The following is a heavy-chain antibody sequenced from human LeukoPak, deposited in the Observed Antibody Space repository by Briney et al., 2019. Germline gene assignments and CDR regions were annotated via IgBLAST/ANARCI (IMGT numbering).Heavy chain of an antibody. D-gene: IGHD3-22*01. V-gene: IGHV4-34*01. J-gene: IGHJ4*02. CDR2: INHSGST. Sequence: SETLSLTCAVYGGSFSGYYWSWIRQPPGKGLEWIGEINHSGSTNYNPSLKSRVTISVDTSKNQFSLKLSSVTAADTAVYHCASLSDSSGYYRDFDYWGQGTLVTVSS. CDR1: GGSFSGYY. CDR3: ASLSDSSGYYRDFDY.